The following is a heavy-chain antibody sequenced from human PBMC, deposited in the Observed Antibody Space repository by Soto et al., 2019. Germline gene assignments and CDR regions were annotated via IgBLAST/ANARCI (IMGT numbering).Heavy chain of an antibody. V-gene: IGHV3-7*03. D-gene: IGHD3-3*01. CDR2: IKQDGSEK. J-gene: IGHJ4*02. CDR1: GFTFSSYW. CDR3: ARLLGVVLRYFGY. Sequence: GGSLRLSCAASGFTFSSYWMSWVRQAPGKGLEWVANIKQDGSEKYYVDSVKGRFTISRDNAKNSLYLQMNSLRAEDTAVYYCARLLGVVLRYFGYWGQGTLVTVSS.